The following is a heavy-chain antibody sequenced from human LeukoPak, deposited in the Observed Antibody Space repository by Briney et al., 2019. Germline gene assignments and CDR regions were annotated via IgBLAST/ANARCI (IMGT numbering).Heavy chain of an antibody. D-gene: IGHD3-3*01. CDR2: IIPTLGIA. V-gene: IGHV1-69*04. J-gene: IGHJ4*02. CDR1: GGTFSSYA. Sequence: GSSVKVSCKASGGTFSSYAISWVRQAPGQGLEWMGRIIPTLGIANYAQKFQGRVTITADKSTSTAYMELSSLRSEDTAVYYCARGRRITIFGVVIIGKNFDYWGQGTLVTVSS. CDR3: ARGRRITIFGVVIIGKNFDY.